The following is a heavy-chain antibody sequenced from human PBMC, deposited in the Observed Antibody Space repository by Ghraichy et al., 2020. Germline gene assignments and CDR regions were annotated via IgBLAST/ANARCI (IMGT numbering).Heavy chain of an antibody. D-gene: IGHD2-15*01. CDR3: ARGGDVVVLSARSLYMDV. CDR2: IHHSGST. Sequence: SETLSLTCAVYGGSLSNYYWNWVRQRPGKGLEWIGEIHHSGSTNYNPSLKSRVTISLDTSKKQFSLKLNSVTAADTAVYYCARGGDVVVLSARSLYMDVWGKGTTVTVSS. V-gene: IGHV4-34*01. J-gene: IGHJ6*03. CDR1: GGSLSNYY.